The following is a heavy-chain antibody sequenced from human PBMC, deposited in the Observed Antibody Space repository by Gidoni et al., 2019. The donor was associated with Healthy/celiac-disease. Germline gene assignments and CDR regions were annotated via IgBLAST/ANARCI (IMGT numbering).Heavy chain of an antibody. CDR3: ARELLAEPYCGGDCFGMDV. V-gene: IGHV4-30-4*01. D-gene: IGHD2-21*02. J-gene: IGHJ6*02. CDR2: IYYSGST. Sequence: ESGPGLVKPSQTLSLTCTVSGGSISSGDYYWSWIRQPPGKGLEWIGYIYYSGSTYYNPSLKSRVTISVDTSKNQFSLKLSSVTAADTAVYYCARELLAEPYCGGDCFGMDVWGQGTTVTVSS. CDR1: GGSISSGDYY.